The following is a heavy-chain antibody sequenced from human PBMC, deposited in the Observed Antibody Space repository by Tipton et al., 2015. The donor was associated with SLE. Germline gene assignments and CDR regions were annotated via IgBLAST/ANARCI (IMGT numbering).Heavy chain of an antibody. CDR2: IYYSGST. D-gene: IGHD3-22*01. J-gene: IGHJ3*02. Sequence: TLSLTCAVYGGSFSGYYWSWIRQPPGKGLEWIGSIYYSGSTYYNPSLKSRVTISVDTSKNQFSLKLSSVTAADTAVYYCARENYYDSSGFDAFDIWGQGTMVTVSS. CDR1: GGSFSGYY. CDR3: ARENYYDSSGFDAFDI. V-gene: IGHV4-34*01.